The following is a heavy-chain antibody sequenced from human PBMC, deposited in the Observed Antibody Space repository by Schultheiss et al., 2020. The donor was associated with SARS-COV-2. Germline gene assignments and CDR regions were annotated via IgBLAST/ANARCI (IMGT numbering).Heavy chain of an antibody. CDR1: GFTFSSYA. V-gene: IGHV3-23*01. J-gene: IGHJ6*02. D-gene: IGHD5-12*01. CDR3: ARGYSGYDYQKHYYDYGMEV. Sequence: GGSLRLSCAVSGFTFSSYAMSWVRQAPGKGLEWVSAISGSGGSTYYADTVRGRFTIARDNAKNTLYLHMNSLRAEDTAVYYWARGYSGYDYQKHYYDYGMEVWCQSATGTVSS. CDR2: ISGSGGST.